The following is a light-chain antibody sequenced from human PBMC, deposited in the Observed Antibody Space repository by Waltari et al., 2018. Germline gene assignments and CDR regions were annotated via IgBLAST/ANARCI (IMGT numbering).Light chain of an antibody. V-gene: IGLV2-18*02. J-gene: IGLJ3*02. CDR3: SSYTSRSTVV. CDR2: EVT. Sequence: QSALTQPPSVSGSPGQSVTISCTGPSSAVGSYNRVSWYQQPPGTAPHLLIYEVTNRPSGVPHRFSGSKSGNTASLTISGLQAEDEADYYCSSYTSRSTVVFGGGTKLTVL. CDR1: SSAVGSYNR.